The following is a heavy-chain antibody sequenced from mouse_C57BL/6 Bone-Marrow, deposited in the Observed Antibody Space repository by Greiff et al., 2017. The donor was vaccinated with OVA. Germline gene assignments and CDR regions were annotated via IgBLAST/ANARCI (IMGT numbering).Heavy chain of an antibody. Sequence: QVQLQQPGAELVMPGASVKLSCKASGYTFTSYWMHWVKQRPGQGLEWIGEIDPSDSYTNYNQKFKGKSTLTVDKSSSTDYMQLSSLTSEDSAVYYGARKNYGSLWYFDVWGTGTTVTVSS. J-gene: IGHJ1*03. CDR3: ARKNYGSLWYFDV. V-gene: IGHV1-69*01. CDR2: IDPSDSYT. D-gene: IGHD1-1*01. CDR1: GYTFTSYW.